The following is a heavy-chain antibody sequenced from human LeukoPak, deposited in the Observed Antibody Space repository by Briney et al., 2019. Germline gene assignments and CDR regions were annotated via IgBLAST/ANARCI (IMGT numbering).Heavy chain of an antibody. Sequence: GGSLRLSCAASGFTFSSYGMHWVRQAPGKGLEWVAVIWDDGSNTYYADSAKGRFTISRDNSKNTLYLQMNSLRAEDTAVYYCAKKFFPFGPGSDYFDYWYQGPLVLVTS. V-gene: IGHV3-33*06. CDR1: GFTFSSYG. J-gene: IGHJ4*02. D-gene: IGHD1-26*01. CDR3: AKKFFPFGPGSDYFDY. CDR2: IWDDGSNT.